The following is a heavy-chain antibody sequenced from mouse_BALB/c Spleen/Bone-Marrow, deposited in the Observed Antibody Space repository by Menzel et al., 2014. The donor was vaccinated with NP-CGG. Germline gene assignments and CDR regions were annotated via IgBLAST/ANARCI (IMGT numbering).Heavy chain of an antibody. CDR2: IDPANGNT. CDR3: AKYNYGLYFDV. V-gene: IGHV14-3*02. CDR1: GFNIKDTY. Sequence: EVKLQESGAELVKPGASVKLSCTASGFNIKDTYIHWVKQRPEQGLEWIGRIDPANGNTKYDPKFQGEATITADTSSNSAYLQLSSLTSEDTAVYYCAKYNYGLYFDVWGAGTTVTVSS. J-gene: IGHJ1*01. D-gene: IGHD1-3*01.